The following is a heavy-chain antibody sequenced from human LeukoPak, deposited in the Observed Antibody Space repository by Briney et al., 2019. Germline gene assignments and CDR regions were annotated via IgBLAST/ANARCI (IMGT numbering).Heavy chain of an antibody. CDR1: DGSISSGSYF. CDR3: AGDTRF. Sequence: SQTLSLTCTVSDGSISSGSYFWSWIRQPAGKGLEWIGRIYTSGSTHYNPSLKSRVTISIDTSKNQFSLKLNSVTAADTAVYHCAGDTRFWGQGTLVTVSS. V-gene: IGHV4-61*02. CDR2: IYTSGST. J-gene: IGHJ4*02.